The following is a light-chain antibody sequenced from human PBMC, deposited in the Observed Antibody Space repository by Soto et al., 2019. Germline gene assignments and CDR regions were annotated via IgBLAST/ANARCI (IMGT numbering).Light chain of an antibody. J-gene: IGKJ1*01. CDR3: QQYGSSPLT. Sequence: EIVLTQSPGTLSLSPGERATLSCRASQSVSSSYLAWYQQKPGQAPRLLIYGASSRATGIPDRFSGSGSGTDFTITISRLEPEVFAVYYCQQYGSSPLTFGQGTKVEIK. V-gene: IGKV3-20*01. CDR1: QSVSSSY. CDR2: GAS.